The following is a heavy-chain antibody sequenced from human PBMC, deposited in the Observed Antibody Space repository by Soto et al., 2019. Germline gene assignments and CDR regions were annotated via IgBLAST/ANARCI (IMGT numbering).Heavy chain of an antibody. D-gene: IGHD5-18*01. V-gene: IGHV3-30*18. CDR1: GFTFSSYG. Sequence: QVQLVESGGGVVQPGRSLRLSCAASGFTFSSYGMHWVRQAPGKGLEWVAVISYDGSNKYYADSVKGRFTISRDNSKNTLYLQMNSPRAEDTAVYYCAKEKRGYSYGLDYWGQGTLVTVSS. CDR3: AKEKRGYSYGLDY. J-gene: IGHJ4*02. CDR2: ISYDGSNK.